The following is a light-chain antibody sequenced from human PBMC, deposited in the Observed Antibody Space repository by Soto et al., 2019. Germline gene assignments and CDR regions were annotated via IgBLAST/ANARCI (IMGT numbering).Light chain of an antibody. CDR3: QQTYTTLVT. CDR2: GAS. J-gene: IGKJ5*01. CDR1: RNIDNY. V-gene: IGKV1-39*01. Sequence: DLQLTQSPSSLPASVGDRLTITCRASRNIDNYLNWYQHKPGKAPRLLIFGASSLPSGAPSRFSGSGSGTDFTLTITSLHPEDFATYYCQQTYTTLVTFGQGTRLEIK.